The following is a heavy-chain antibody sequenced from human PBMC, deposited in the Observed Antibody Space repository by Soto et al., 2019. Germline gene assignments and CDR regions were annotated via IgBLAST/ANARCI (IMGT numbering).Heavy chain of an antibody. D-gene: IGHD3-10*01. V-gene: IGHV1-2*02. J-gene: IGHJ4*02. CDR3: ATPTPLRGAMITNINFDF. CDR2: IKPSTGDT. Sequence: ASVKVSCKASGYTFTDYFIHWVRQASGQGLEWMGWIKPSTGDTKYAQDFQDRVTMTRDTSISTAYMELSRLMSDDTAVYYCATPTPLRGAMITNINFDFWGLGTPVTVSS. CDR1: GYTFTDYF.